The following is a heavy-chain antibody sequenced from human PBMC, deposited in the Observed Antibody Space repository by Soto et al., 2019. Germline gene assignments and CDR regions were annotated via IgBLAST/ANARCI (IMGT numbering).Heavy chain of an antibody. CDR3: VRTDIVATMTTAYFDY. D-gene: IGHD5-12*01. Sequence: PGESLKISCKGSGYSFTSYWIGWVRQMPGKGLEWMGIIYPGDSDTRYSPSFQGQVTISADKSISTAYLQLSSLKASDTAMYYCVRTDIVATMTTAYFDYWGQGTLVTVSS. V-gene: IGHV5-51*01. CDR2: IYPGDSDT. CDR1: GYSFTSYW. J-gene: IGHJ4*02.